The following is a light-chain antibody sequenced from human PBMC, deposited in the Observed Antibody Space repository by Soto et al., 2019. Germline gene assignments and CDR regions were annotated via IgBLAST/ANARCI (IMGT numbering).Light chain of an antibody. CDR1: QSVSRN. CDR3: QQYNNWPKT. CDR2: GAS. Sequence: EIVMTQSPATLSVSPGERATLSGRASQSVSRNLAWYQQKPGQAPRLXIYGASTRETGIPARFSGSGSGTEFTLTISSLQSEDFEVYYCQQYNNWPKTFGQGTKVDIK. J-gene: IGKJ1*01. V-gene: IGKV3-15*01.